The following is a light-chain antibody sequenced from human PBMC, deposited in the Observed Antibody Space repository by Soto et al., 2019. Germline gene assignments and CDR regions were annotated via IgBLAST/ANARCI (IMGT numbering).Light chain of an antibody. CDR1: DSNIGAGSD. CDR3: SSYTSSSTRV. Sequence: QSVLTQPPSVSGAPGQRVTISCAGSDSNIGAGSDVHWYQHLPGTAPKLLIYENSNRPSGVSNRFSGSKSGNTASLTISGLQAEDEADYYCSSYTSSSTRVFGTGTKLTVL. J-gene: IGLJ1*01. CDR2: ENS. V-gene: IGLV1-40*01.